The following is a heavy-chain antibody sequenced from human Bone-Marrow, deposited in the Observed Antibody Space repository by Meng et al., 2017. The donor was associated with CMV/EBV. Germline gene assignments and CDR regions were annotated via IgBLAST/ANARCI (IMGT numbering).Heavy chain of an antibody. J-gene: IGHJ6*02. CDR2: ISSSSSYI. CDR1: GFTFSSYS. CDR3: ARDLNDVVVPAAILGRYYYYGMDV. Sequence: GGSLRLFCAASGFTFSSYSMNWVRQAPGKGLEWVSSISSSSSYIYYADSVKGRFTISRDNAKNSLYLQMNSLRAEDTAVYYCARDLNDVVVPAAILGRYYYYGMDVWGQGTTVTVSS. D-gene: IGHD2-2*02. V-gene: IGHV3-21*01.